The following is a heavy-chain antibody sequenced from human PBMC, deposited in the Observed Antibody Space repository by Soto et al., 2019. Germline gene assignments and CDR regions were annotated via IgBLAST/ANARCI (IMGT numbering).Heavy chain of an antibody. CDR2: IWYDGSNK. CDR3: VAWGVAATPGDYYGMDV. J-gene: IGHJ6*02. D-gene: IGHD2-15*01. V-gene: IGHV3-33*08. CDR1: GFTFSRSG. Sequence: PGGSLRLSCAASGFTFSRSGMHWVRQAPGKGLEWVAVIWYDGSNKYYADSVKGRFTISRDNSKNTLYLQMNSLRAEDTAVYYCVAWGVAATPGDYYGMDVWGQGTTVTVSS.